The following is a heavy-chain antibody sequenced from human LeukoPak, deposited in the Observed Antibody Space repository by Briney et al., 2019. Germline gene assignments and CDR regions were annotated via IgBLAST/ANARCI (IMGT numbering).Heavy chain of an antibody. CDR3: ARGGPYCSSTSCLTYYYYGMDV. V-gene: IGHV4-31*03. CDR1: GGSISSGGYY. Sequence: SETLSLTCTVSGGSISSGGYYWRWIRQHPGKGLEWIGYIYYSGSTYYNPSLKSRVTISVDTSKNQFSLKLSSVTAADTAVYYCARGGPYCSSTSCLTYYYYGMDVWGQGTTVTVSS. D-gene: IGHD2-2*01. CDR2: IYYSGST. J-gene: IGHJ6*02.